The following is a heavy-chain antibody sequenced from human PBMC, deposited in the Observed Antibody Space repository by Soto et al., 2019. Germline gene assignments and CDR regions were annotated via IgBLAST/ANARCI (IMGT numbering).Heavy chain of an antibody. CDR2: INHSGST. V-gene: IGHV4-34*01. CDR1: GGSFSGYY. CDR3: ARGLSMQDFDY. Sequence: PSETLSLTCAVYGGSFSGYYWSWIRQPPGKGLEWIGEINHSGSTNYNPSLKSRVTISVDTSKNQFSLKLSSLTAADTAVYYCARGLSMQDFDYWGQGTLVTVSS. J-gene: IGHJ4*02.